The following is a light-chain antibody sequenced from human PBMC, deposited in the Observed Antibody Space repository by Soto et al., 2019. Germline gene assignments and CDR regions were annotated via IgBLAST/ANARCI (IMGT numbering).Light chain of an antibody. CDR1: QKINTW. J-gene: IGKJ4*01. CDR3: QQYEIYPLP. V-gene: IGKV1-5*03. Sequence: IQMTQSPSTLSASVGDRVTITCRASQKINTWVAWYQQRPGKAPQLLIYEAFSLEPGVPSRFGVSGSGTEFTLTISSLQPDDFATYYCQQYEIYPLPFGGGTHGVMK. CDR2: EAF.